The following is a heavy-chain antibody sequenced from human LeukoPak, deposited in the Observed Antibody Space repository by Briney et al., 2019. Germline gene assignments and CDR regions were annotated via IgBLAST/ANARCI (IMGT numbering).Heavy chain of an antibody. V-gene: IGHV3-23*01. CDR1: GFTFSSYA. D-gene: IGHD5-12*01. CDR2: ISGRGGST. J-gene: IGHJ3*02. Sequence: GGSLRLSCAASGFTFSSYAMSWVRQAPGKGVEWVSAISGRGGSTYYADSVKGRFTISRDNSKNTLYLQMNSLRAEDTAVYYCAKDQSRWLHTAGEAFDIWGQGTMVTVSS. CDR3: AKDQSRWLHTAGEAFDI.